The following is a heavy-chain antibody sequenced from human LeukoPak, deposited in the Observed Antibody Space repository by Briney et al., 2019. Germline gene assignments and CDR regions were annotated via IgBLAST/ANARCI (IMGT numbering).Heavy chain of an antibody. CDR2: ISGSGGST. Sequence: GGSLRLSCAASGFTFSSYSMNWVRQAPGKGLGWVSAISGSGGSTYYANSVKGRFTISRDNSKNTLYLQMNSLRAEDTAVYYCAQLIQLWLFDPWGQGTLVTVSS. CDR3: AQLIQLWLFDP. J-gene: IGHJ5*02. V-gene: IGHV3-23*01. CDR1: GFTFSSYS. D-gene: IGHD5-18*01.